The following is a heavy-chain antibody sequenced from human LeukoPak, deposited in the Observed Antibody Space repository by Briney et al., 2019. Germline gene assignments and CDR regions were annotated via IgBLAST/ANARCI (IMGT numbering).Heavy chain of an antibody. Sequence: ASVKVSCKASGYTFAIYGISWVRQAPGQGLEWMAWISPYDGDTNYAQNFEGRVTMTTETSTSTAYMELRSLRSDDTAIYYCARDYCTRGGDCYKEDLFDPWGQGTLVAVSS. J-gene: IGHJ5*02. CDR1: GYTFAIYG. CDR2: ISPYDGDT. D-gene: IGHD2-21*02. CDR3: ARDYCTRGGDCYKEDLFDP. V-gene: IGHV1-18*01.